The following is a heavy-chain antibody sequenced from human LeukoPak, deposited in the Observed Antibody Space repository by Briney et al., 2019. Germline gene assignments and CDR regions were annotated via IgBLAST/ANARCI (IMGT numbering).Heavy chain of an antibody. CDR2: IYSGGST. J-gene: IGHJ3*02. CDR1: GFTVSSNY. Sequence: PGGSLRLSCVVSGFTVSSNYMSWVRQNPGKGLEWVSVIYSGGSTYYADSVKGRFTISRDNSKNTLYLQMNSLRAEDTAVYYCARLPYYDFWSGQTGSDIWGQGTMVTVSS. V-gene: IGHV3-53*01. D-gene: IGHD3-3*01. CDR3: ARLPYYDFWSGQTGSDI.